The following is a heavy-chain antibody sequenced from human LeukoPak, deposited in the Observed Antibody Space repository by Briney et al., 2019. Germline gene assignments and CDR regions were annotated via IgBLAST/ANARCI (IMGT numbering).Heavy chain of an antibody. Sequence: SVKVSCKASGGTFSSYAISWVRQAPGQGLEWMGGIIPIFGTANYAQKFQGRVTITADESTSTAYMELSSLRSEDTAVYYCASKGGCSSTSCYEEDYWGQGTLDTVSS. CDR2: IIPIFGTA. CDR1: GGTFSSYA. J-gene: IGHJ4*02. CDR3: ASKGGCSSTSCYEEDY. D-gene: IGHD2-2*01. V-gene: IGHV1-69*13.